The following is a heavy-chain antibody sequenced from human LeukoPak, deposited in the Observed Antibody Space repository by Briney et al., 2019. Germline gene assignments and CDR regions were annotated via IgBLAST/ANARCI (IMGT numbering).Heavy chain of an antibody. CDR1: GYTFTSYY. CDR3: ARDIVVVPAAIGNWFDP. D-gene: IGHD2-2*02. V-gene: IGHV1-46*01. CDR2: INPSGGST. J-gene: IGHJ5*02. Sequence: ASVKVSCKASGYTFTSYYMHWVRQAPGQGLEWMGIINPSGGSTSYAQKFQGRVTMTRDTSTSTVYMELSSLRSEDTAVYYCARDIVVVPAAIGNWFDPWGQGTPVTVSS.